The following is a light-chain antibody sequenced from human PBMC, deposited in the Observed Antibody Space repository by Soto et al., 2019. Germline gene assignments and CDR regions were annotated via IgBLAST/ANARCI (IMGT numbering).Light chain of an antibody. CDR2: RAS. J-gene: IGKJ1*01. CDR3: QQSYSTPAWT. V-gene: IGKV1-39*01. CDR1: QTIGNY. Sequence: DIQITHSPASLSASVGDRVTITCRGSQTIGNYLNWYQQKPGKAPTVVIYRASTLQSGVPSRFSGSGSGTDFTLTISSLQPEDFATYYCQQSYSTPAWTLGQGTKVDIK.